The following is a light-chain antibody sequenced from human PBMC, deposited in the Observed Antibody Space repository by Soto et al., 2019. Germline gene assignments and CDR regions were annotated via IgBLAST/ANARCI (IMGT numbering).Light chain of an antibody. CDR1: QDINSW. J-gene: IGKJ4*01. CDR2: AAS. V-gene: IGKV1D-16*01. Sequence: DVQMTQSPSSLSASVGDRVTITCRASQDINSWLAWDQQKPEKAPKSLIHAASSLQTGVPSRFSGSGSGTDFTLTISSLQPEDSATYSCQQYNIYPLTFGGGTKVEIK. CDR3: QQYNIYPLT.